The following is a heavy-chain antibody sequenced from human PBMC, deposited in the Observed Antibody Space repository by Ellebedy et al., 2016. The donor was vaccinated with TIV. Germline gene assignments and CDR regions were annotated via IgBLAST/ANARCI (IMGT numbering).Heavy chain of an antibody. D-gene: IGHD2/OR15-2a*01. CDR2: IYSGDST. CDR3: ARRPQNIHWAFDI. Sequence: GGSLRLXCAASGFTFSSYAMSWVRQAPGKGLEWVSVIYSGDSTYDADSVKGRFTISRDNSKNTLYLQMNSLRAEDTAVYYCARRPQNIHWAFDIWGQGTMVTVSS. J-gene: IGHJ3*02. V-gene: IGHV3-53*01. CDR1: GFTFSSYA.